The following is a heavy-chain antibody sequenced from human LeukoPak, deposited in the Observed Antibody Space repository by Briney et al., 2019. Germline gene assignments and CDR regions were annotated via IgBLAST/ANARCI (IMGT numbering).Heavy chain of an antibody. J-gene: IGHJ5*02. CDR3: ARDRTTRGGVRGHWFDP. D-gene: IGHD3-3*01. Sequence: GASVKVSCKASGGTFSSYAISWVRQAPGQGLEWMGGIIPIFGTANYAQKFQGRVTITADESTSTAYMELSSLRSEDTAVYYCARDRTTRGGVRGHWFDPWGQGTLVTVSS. V-gene: IGHV1-69*13. CDR1: GGTFSSYA. CDR2: IIPIFGTA.